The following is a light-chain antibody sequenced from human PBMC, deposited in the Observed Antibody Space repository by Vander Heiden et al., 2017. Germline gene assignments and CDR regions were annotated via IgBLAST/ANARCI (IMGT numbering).Light chain of an antibody. V-gene: IGKV3-15*01. CDR3: QQDNNCPIT. CDR1: QSVSSN. CDR2: GAS. J-gene: IGKJ1*01. Sequence: EIVMTQSPATLSVSPGERATLSCRASQSVSSNLAWYQQKPGQAPRLLIYGASTRATGIPARFSGSGSGTEFTLTISSLQSEDFAVYYCQQDNNCPITFGQGTKVEIK.